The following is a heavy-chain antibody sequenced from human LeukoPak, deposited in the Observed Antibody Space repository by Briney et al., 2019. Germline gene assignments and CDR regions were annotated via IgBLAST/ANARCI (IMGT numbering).Heavy chain of an antibody. J-gene: IGHJ4*02. Sequence: SETLSLTCTVSGASISSYYWTWIRQPPGKRPEWIGYIHYSGSSDSDPSLRSRVTMSMDTSKNQFSLRLTSVTAADTAVYYCVKVLDGGLFDYWGPGILVTVSS. V-gene: IGHV4-59*04. CDR3: VKVLDGGLFDY. D-gene: IGHD3-16*01. CDR2: IHYSGSS. CDR1: GASISSYY.